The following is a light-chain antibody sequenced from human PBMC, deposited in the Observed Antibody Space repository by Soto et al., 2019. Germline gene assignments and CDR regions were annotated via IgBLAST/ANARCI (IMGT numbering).Light chain of an antibody. CDR1: QSLLHSNGYNF. J-gene: IGKJ5*01. CDR2: LGS. V-gene: IGKV2-28*01. CDR3: KQGLQTPPT. Sequence: DIVMTQSPLSLPVTPGEPASISCRSSQSLLHSNGYNFLAWYLQKPGQSPQLLIYLGSSRSSGVPDRFSGSRSGTDFTLKIDRVEAEDVGTYYCKQGLQTPPTFGSGTRLEI.